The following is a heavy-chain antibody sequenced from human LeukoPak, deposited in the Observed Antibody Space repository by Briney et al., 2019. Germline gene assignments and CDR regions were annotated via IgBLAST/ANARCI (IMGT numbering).Heavy chain of an antibody. CDR1: GDSIPSGAYC. J-gene: IGHJ3*01. Sequence: PSQTLSLTCTVSGDSIPSGAYCSSWIRQHPGKGLEWLGHIYDSGSTYYNPSLMSRVTISVDTSKNQLSLKLRFVTAADTAVYYCASVGTTTHAFDFWGQGTMVTVSS. D-gene: IGHD1-26*01. CDR3: ASVGTTTHAFDF. CDR2: IYDSGST. V-gene: IGHV4-31*03.